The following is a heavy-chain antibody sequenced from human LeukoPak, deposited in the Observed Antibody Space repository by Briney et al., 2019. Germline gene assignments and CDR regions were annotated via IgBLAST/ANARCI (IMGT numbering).Heavy chain of an antibody. Sequence: GESLKISCKGSGYSFTSYWIGWVRQMPGKGLEWMGIIYPGDSDTRYSPSFQGQVTISADKSISTAYLQWSSLKASDTAMYYCATRPVRPLGYCSGGSCYASGSYAFNIWGQGTLVTVSS. D-gene: IGHD2-15*01. V-gene: IGHV5-51*01. CDR1: GYSFTSYW. CDR2: IYPGDSDT. CDR3: ATRPVRPLGYCSGGSCYASGSYAFNI. J-gene: IGHJ4*02.